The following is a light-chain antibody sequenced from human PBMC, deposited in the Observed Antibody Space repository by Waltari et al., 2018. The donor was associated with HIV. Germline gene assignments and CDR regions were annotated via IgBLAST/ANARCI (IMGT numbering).Light chain of an antibody. CDR2: DNN. V-gene: IGLV1-51*01. J-gene: IGLJ2*01. CDR1: TSHIGNNY. Sequence: QSVLTQPPSVSAAPGQKVTIPCSGSTSHIGNNYVSWYQQLPGTAPKLLISDNNKRPSGIPDRFSGSKSGTSATLGITGLQTGDEADYYCGTWDSSLSAVVFGGGTKLTVL. CDR3: GTWDSSLSAVV.